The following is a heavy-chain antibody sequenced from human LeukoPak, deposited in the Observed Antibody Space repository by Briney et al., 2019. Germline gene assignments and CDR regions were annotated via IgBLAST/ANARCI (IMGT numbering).Heavy chain of an antibody. CDR3: AAKGYSSSWLTYYYYYYMDV. J-gene: IGHJ6*03. D-gene: IGHD6-13*01. CDR1: GYTFTSYD. Sequence: ASVKVSCKASGYTFTSYDINWVRQATGQGLEWMGWMNPNSGNTGYAQKFQGRVTMTRNTSISTAYMELSSLRSEDTAVYYCAAKGYSSSWLTYYYYYYMDVWGKGTTVTVPS. CDR2: MNPNSGNT. V-gene: IGHV1-8*01.